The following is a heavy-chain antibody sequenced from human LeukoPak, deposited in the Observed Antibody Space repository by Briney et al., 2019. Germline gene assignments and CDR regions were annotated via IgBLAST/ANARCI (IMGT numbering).Heavy chain of an antibody. V-gene: IGHV3-7*01. Sequence: PGGSLRLSCAASGFTFSNYWMTWVRQAPGKGLEWVANINQDGNAKYYVDSVKGRFTISRDNAKNSLYLQMNSLRAEDTAVYYCARVNPDYGGNHFDYWGQGTLVPVSS. J-gene: IGHJ4*02. CDR1: GFTFSNYW. D-gene: IGHD4-23*01. CDR2: INQDGNAK. CDR3: ARVNPDYGGNHFDY.